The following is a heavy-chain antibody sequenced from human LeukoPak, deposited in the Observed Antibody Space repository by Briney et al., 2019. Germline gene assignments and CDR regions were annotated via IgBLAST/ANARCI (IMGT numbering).Heavy chain of an antibody. D-gene: IGHD5-12*01. CDR2: IKSKTDGGTT. CDR3: TTEVPPSGYAPIDY. Sequence: GGSLRLSCAASGFTFSNAWMSWVRQAPGKGLEWVGRIKSKTDGGTTDYAAPVKGRFTISRDDSKNTLYLQMNSLKTEDTAVYYCTTEVPPSGYAPIDYWGQGTLVTVSS. J-gene: IGHJ4*02. V-gene: IGHV3-15*01. CDR1: GFTFSNAW.